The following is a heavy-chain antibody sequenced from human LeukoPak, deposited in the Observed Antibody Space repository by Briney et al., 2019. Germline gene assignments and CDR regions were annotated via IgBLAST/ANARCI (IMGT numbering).Heavy chain of an antibody. J-gene: IGHJ6*03. D-gene: IGHD1-26*01. CDR1: GFTFSSYN. CDR3: ARATWDPNYYYYMDV. CDR2: ISSSSIYT. V-gene: IGHV3-21*01. Sequence: PGGSLRLSCATFGFTFSSYNMNWVRQAPGKGLEWVASISSSSIYTYYVDSVKGRFTISRDNAKNSLYLQMNSLRAEDTAVYFCARATWDPNYYYYMDVWGSGTTVTISS.